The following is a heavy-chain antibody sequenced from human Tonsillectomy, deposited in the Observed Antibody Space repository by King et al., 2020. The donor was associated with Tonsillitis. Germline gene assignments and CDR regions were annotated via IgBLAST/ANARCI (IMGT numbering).Heavy chain of an antibody. D-gene: IGHD4-11*01. Sequence: QLQESGPGLVKPSETLSLTCTVSGGSISSYYWSWRRPPPGKGLEWIGYIYHTGTTNYNPSLQLRVTISADTSKNQFSLKLSSVTAADKAVYYCARAGNYRDFDYWGQGTLVTVSS. CDR3: ARAGNYRDFDY. CDR1: GGSISSYY. J-gene: IGHJ4*02. CDR2: IYHTGTT. V-gene: IGHV4-59*01.